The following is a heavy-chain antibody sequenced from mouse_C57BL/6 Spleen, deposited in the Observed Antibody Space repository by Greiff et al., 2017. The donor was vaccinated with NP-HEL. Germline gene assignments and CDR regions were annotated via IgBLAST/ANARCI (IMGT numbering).Heavy chain of an antibody. Sequence: VHVKQSGAELVRPGASVKLSCTASGFNIKDYYMHWVKQRPEQGLEWIGRIDPEDGDTEYAPKFQGKATMTADTSSNTAYLQLSSLTSEDTAVYYCTDTTVGNWYFDVWGTGTTVTVSS. CDR2: IDPEDGDT. D-gene: IGHD1-1*01. J-gene: IGHJ1*03. V-gene: IGHV14-1*01. CDR3: TDTTVGNWYFDV. CDR1: GFNIKDYY.